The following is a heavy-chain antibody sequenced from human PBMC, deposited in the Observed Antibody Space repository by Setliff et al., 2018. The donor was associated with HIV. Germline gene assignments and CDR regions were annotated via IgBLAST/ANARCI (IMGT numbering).Heavy chain of an antibody. CDR2: MYKDGST. V-gene: IGHV3-53*01. CDR3: AAGHYGA. Sequence: QPGGSLRLSCAASDFDISTNYMRWIRQAPGKGLECVSVMYKDGSTFYADSVKGRFTTSRDNSNNVLFLQMNSLRAEDTALYYRAAGHYGAWGQGILVTVSS. D-gene: IGHD4-17*01. CDR1: DFDISTNY. J-gene: IGHJ4*02.